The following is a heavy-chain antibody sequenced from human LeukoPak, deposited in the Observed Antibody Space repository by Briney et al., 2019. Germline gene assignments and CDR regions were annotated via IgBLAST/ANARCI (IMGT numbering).Heavy chain of an antibody. D-gene: IGHD2-21*01. CDR1: GGPFSGYY. J-gene: IGHJ5*02. V-gene: IGHV4-34*01. CDR2: INHSGST. CDR3: ARGLGAHMVVVIARWFDP. Sequence: SETLSLTCAVYGGPFSGYYWSWIRQPPGKGLEWIGEINHSGSTNYNPSLKSRVTIPVDTSKNHFSLKLSSVTAADTAVYYCARGLGAHMVVVIARWFDPWGQGTLVTVSS.